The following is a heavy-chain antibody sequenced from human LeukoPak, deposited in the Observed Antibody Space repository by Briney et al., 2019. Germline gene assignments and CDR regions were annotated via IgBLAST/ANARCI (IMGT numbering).Heavy chain of an antibody. J-gene: IGHJ4*02. Sequence: GGSLRLSCAASGFTFSTYSMNWVRQAPGKGLEWISYISNSSNNIYYADSVKGRFTISRDNAKNSLFLQMNSLRVEDTAVYYCASTEFLDHWGQGTLVTVSS. V-gene: IGHV3-48*01. CDR2: ISNSSNNI. CDR1: GFTFSTYS. D-gene: IGHD3-10*01. CDR3: ASTEFLDH.